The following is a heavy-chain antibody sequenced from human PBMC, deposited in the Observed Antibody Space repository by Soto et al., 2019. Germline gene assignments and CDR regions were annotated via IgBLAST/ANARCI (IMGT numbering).Heavy chain of an antibody. CDR1: GGSTSGYY. Sequence: QVQLQESGPGLVKPSETVAVTCNVSGGSTSGYYWTWIRQSPGKGLEWIGYIHSSGTTTYNPSLKSRVTISIDTSKNQVYLRVTSVTAADTAIYYCARHKKCAEQGWFDPWGQGTQVTVSS. D-gene: IGHD1-1*01. V-gene: IGHV4-59*01. J-gene: IGHJ5*02. CDR2: IHSSGTT. CDR3: ARHKKCAEQGWFDP.